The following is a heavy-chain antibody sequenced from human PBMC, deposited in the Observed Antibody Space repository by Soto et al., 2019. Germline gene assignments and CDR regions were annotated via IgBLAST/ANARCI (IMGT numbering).Heavy chain of an antibody. CDR1: GFTFSSYS. J-gene: IGHJ4*02. D-gene: IGHD3-3*01. V-gene: IGHV3-21*01. CDR2: ISSSSSYI. CDR3: ARDRGDSITIFGVVSRY. Sequence: PGGSLRLSCAASGFTFSSYSMNWVRQAPGKGLEWVSSISSSSSYIYYADSVKGRFTISRDNAKNSLYLQMNSLRAEDTAVYYCARDRGDSITIFGVVSRYWGQGTLVTVSS.